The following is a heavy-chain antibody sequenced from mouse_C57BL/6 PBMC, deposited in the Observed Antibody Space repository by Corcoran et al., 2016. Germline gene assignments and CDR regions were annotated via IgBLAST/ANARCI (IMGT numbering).Heavy chain of an antibody. CDR2: INPNNGGT. D-gene: IGHD1-1*01. CDR3: ARGGSRYEAWFAY. Sequence: EVQLQQSGPELVKPGASVKISCKASGYTFTDYYMNWVKQSHGKSIEWIGDINPNNGGTSYNQKFKGKATLTVDKSSSTAYMELSSLTSEDSAVYYCARGGSRYEAWFAYWGQATLVTVSA. CDR1: GYTFTDYY. V-gene: IGHV1-26*01. J-gene: IGHJ3*01.